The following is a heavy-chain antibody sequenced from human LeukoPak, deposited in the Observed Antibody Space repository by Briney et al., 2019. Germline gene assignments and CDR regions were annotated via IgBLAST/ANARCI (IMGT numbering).Heavy chain of an antibody. D-gene: IGHD5-18*01. CDR1: GFTFSSYG. Sequence: QTGGSLRLSCAASGFTFSSYGMHWVRQAPGKGLEWVAVIWYDGSNKYYADSVKGRFTISRDNSKNTLYLQMNSLRAEDTAVYYCAGLDTAMITSSDYWGQGTLVTVSS. V-gene: IGHV3-33*01. J-gene: IGHJ4*02. CDR2: IWYDGSNK. CDR3: AGLDTAMITSSDY.